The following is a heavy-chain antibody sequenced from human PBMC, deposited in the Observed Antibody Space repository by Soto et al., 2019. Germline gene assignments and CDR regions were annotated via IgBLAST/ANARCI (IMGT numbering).Heavy chain of an antibody. Sequence: QVQLQQRGAGLLKPSETLSLTCGVYGGSLSGYYWSWIRQLPGKGLGWIGEITPGGSAAYHPSLRRRAAISLDTSKNQISLEMNAVTVADTGVYYCARGGGWRWTPPWGQGTLVTVSS. CDR2: ITPGGSA. D-gene: IGHD3-3*01. CDR3: ARGGGWRWTPP. V-gene: IGHV4-34*01. CDR1: GGSLSGYY. J-gene: IGHJ4*02.